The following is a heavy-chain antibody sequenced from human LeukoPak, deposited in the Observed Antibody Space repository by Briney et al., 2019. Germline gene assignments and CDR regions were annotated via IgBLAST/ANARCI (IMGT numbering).Heavy chain of an antibody. CDR3: ARRWRPYSSSWYGER. Sequence: SETLSLTCAVYGGSFSGYYWSWIRQPPGKGLEWIGEINHSGSTNYNPSLKSRVTISVDTSKNQFSLKLSSVTAADTAVYYCARRWRPYSSSWYGERWGQGTLVTVPS. V-gene: IGHV4-34*01. CDR1: GGSFSGYY. D-gene: IGHD6-13*01. CDR2: INHSGST. J-gene: IGHJ4*02.